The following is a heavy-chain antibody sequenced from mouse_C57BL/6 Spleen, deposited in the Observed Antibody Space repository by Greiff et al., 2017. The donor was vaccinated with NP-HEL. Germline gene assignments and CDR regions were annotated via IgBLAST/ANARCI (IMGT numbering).Heavy chain of an antibody. V-gene: IGHV1-22*01. D-gene: IGHD3-2*02. J-gene: IGHJ3*01. CDR3: ASEATGGAWFAY. Sequence: VQLQQSGPELVTPGASVKMSCKASGYTFTDYNMHWVKQSHGKSLEWIGYINPNNGGTSYNQKFKGKATLTVNKSSSTAYMELRSLTSEDSAVYYCASEATGGAWFAYWGQGTLVTVSA. CDR1: GYTFTDYN. CDR2: INPNNGGT.